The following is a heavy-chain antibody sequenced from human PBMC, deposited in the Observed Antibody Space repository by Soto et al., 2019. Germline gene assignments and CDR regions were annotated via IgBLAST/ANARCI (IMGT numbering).Heavy chain of an antibody. J-gene: IGHJ6*02. CDR2: ISAYNGNT. CDR1: GYTFTSYG. V-gene: IGHV1-18*04. CDR3: ARDGGGSSWYPLYYYYGMDV. D-gene: IGHD6-13*01. Sequence: VASVKVSCKASGYTFTSYGISWVRQAPGQGLEWMGWISAYNGNTNYAQKLQGRVTMTTDTSTSTAYMELRSLRSDDTAVYYCARDGGGSSWYPLYYYYGMDVWGQGTTVTVSS.